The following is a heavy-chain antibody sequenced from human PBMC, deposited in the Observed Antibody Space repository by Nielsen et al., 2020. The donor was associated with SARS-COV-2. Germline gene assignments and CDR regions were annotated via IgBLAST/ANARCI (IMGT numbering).Heavy chain of an antibody. V-gene: IGHV3-64*01. CDR1: GFTFSSYA. CDR3: AKDQDYYDLSAPGDV. Sequence: GGSLRLSCAASGFTFSSYAMHWVRQAPGKGLEYVSAISSNGGSTYYANSVKGRFTISRDNSKNTLYLQMGSLRAEDTAVYYCAKDQDYYDLSAPGDVWGQGTTVTVSS. D-gene: IGHD3-22*01. CDR2: ISSNGGST. J-gene: IGHJ6*02.